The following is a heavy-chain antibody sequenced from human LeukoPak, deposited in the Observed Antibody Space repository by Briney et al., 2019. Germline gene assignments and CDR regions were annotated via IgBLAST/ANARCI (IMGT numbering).Heavy chain of an antibody. V-gene: IGHV4-61*02. Sequence: PSETLSLTCTVSGGSISSGSYYWSWIRQPAGKGLEWIGRIYTSGSTNYNPSLKSRATISVDTSKNQFSLKLSSVTAADTAVYYCARDLAYYYDSSGYYPYYYYYYMDVWGKGTTVTVSS. CDR1: GGSISSGSYY. CDR2: IYTSGST. CDR3: ARDLAYYYDSSGYYPYYYYYYMDV. D-gene: IGHD3-22*01. J-gene: IGHJ6*03.